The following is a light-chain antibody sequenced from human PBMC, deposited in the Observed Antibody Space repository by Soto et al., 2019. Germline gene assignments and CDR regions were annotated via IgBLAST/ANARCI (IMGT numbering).Light chain of an antibody. V-gene: IGKV1-5*03. CDR1: QNVSNW. Sequence: DVAMTQSPSTLPTSIGDRVTINCRASQNVSNWLAWYTQKQRKAPNRLLYKSSRLESGVQSRVSASGSGTDFTLTIICLQSDDVATYFCQQHRKESTFGQGTKLEIK. J-gene: IGKJ2*01. CDR3: QQHRKEST. CDR2: KSS.